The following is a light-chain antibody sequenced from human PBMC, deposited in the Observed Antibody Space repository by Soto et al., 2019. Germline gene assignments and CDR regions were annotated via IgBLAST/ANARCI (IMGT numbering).Light chain of an antibody. V-gene: IGLV1-51*01. Sequence: QSVLTQPPSVSAAPGQKVTISCSGSSSNIGNNYVSWYQQLPGTAPKLLIYDNNKRPSGIPDRFSGSKSGTSATLGITGLQTGDKADYYCGTWDSSLSAVFGGGTKVTVL. CDR3: GTWDSSLSAV. CDR2: DNN. CDR1: SSNIGNNY. J-gene: IGLJ2*01.